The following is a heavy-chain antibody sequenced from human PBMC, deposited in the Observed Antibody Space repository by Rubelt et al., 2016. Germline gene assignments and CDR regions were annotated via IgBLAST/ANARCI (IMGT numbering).Heavy chain of an antibody. Sequence: GSNKYYADSVKGRFTISRDNAKNSLYLQMNSLRAEDTAVYYCATNTPHSYGPNLYYFDYWGQGTLVTVSS. J-gene: IGHJ4*02. CDR3: ATNTPHSYGPNLYYFDY. CDR2: GSNK. D-gene: IGHD5-18*01. V-gene: IGHV3-30*07.